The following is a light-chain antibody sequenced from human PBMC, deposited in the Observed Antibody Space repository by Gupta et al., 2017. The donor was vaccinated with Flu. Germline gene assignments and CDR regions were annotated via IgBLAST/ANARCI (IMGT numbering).Light chain of an antibody. J-gene: IGLJ3*02. CDR2: LEPSGSY. V-gene: IGLV4-60*03. CDR3: ETWDRNTQV. CDR1: HDNDI. Sequence: HDNDIIAVHQQQPGKAPRYLMKLEPSGSYNKGSGVPDRVSGSTSGADRDLTISNLQSEDEADYYCETWDRNTQVFGGGTKLTVL.